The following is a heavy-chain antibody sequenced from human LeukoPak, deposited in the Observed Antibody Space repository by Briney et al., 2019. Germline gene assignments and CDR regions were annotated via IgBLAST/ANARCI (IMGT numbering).Heavy chain of an antibody. CDR2: IYYTGST. Sequence: SETLSLTCTVSGGSISNSNYYWGWIRQPPGKGLEWIATIYYTGSTYYNPSLKSRVTISVDKSENQFSLKMPSVTAADTAVYYCARRGGTYGFFDYWGQGTLVTVSS. V-gene: IGHV4-39*01. CDR1: GGSISNSNYY. D-gene: IGHD1-26*01. J-gene: IGHJ4*02. CDR3: ARRGGTYGFFDY.